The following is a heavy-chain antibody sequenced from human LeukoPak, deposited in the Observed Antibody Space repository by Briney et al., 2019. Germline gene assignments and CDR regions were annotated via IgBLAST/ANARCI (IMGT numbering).Heavy chain of an antibody. CDR3: ARINWNYASYYFDY. Sequence: ASVKVSCKASGYTFTSYAMHWVRQAPGQRLEWVGWINAGNGNTKYSQKFQGRVTITRNTSISTAYMELSSLRSEDTAVYYCARINWNYASYYFDYWGQGTLVTVSS. CDR1: GYTFTSYA. CDR2: INAGNGNT. J-gene: IGHJ4*02. D-gene: IGHD1-7*01. V-gene: IGHV1-3*01.